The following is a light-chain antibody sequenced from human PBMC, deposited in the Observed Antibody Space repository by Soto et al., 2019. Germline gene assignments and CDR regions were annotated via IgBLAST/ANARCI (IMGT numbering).Light chain of an antibody. CDR2: GNS. CDR3: QSYGSSDEV. J-gene: IGLJ2*01. CDR1: SSNIGAGYD. Sequence: QSVLTQPPSVSGAPGQRVTISCTGSSSNIGAGYDVHWYQQLPGTAPKLLIYGNSHRPSGAPDRFSGSKSGTSAALAITGLKAEDEAYYYCQSYGSSDEVFGGGTKLTVL. V-gene: IGLV1-40*01.